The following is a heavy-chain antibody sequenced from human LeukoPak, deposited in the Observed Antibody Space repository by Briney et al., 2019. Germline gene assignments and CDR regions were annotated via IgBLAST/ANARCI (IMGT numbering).Heavy chain of an antibody. CDR3: ARGGTTGAFDI. V-gene: IGHV3-66*01. J-gene: IGHJ3*02. Sequence: TGGSLRLSCAASGLTVSSNYMTWVRQGPGKGLEWVSVLYTGGNTYYADSVKGRFTISRDSSKNTLYLQMNSLRAEDTAVYYCARGGTTGAFDIWGQGTMVTVSS. CDR1: GLTVSSNY. CDR2: LYTGGNT. D-gene: IGHD1-1*01.